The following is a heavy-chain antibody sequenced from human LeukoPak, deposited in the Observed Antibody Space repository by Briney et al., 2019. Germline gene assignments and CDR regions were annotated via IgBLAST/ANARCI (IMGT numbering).Heavy chain of an antibody. V-gene: IGHV1-46*01. CDR1: GYTFTSYY. CDR2: INPSGGST. CDR3: AREVRFGYDSSGSPSY. J-gene: IGHJ4*02. D-gene: IGHD3-22*01. Sequence: ASVKVSCKASGYTFTSYYMHWVRQAPGQGREWMGVINPSGGSTSYAQKFQGRVTMTRDTSTSTVYMELSSLRSEDTAVYYCAREVRFGYDSSGSPSYWGQGTLVTVSS.